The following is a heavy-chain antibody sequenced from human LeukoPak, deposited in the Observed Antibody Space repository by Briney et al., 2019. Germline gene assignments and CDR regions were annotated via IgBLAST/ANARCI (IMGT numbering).Heavy chain of an antibody. J-gene: IGHJ4*02. V-gene: IGHV3-21*01. CDR2: ISSSSSYI. CDR1: GFTFSSYS. Sequence: GGSLRLSCAASGFTFSSYSMNWVRQAPGKGLEWVSSISSSSSYIYYPDSVKGRFTISRDNAKNSLYLQMNSLRAEDTAVYYCARGKPPLDYWGQGTLVTVSS. CDR3: ARGKPPLDY.